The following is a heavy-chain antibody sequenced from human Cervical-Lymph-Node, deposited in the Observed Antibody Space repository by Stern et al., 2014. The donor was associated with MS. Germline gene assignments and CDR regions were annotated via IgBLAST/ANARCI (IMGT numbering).Heavy chain of an antibody. V-gene: IGHV4-59*01. CDR3: ARDRPYYYGMDV. D-gene: IGHD6-6*01. J-gene: IGHJ6*02. CDR2: IYYSGST. Sequence: QVQLVQSGPGLVKPSETLSLTCTVSSGSISSYYWSWIRQPPGKGLEWIGYIYYSGSTNYNPSLKSRVTISVDTSKNQFSLKLSSVTAADTAVYYCARDRPYYYGMDVWGQGTTVTVSS. CDR1: SGSISSYY.